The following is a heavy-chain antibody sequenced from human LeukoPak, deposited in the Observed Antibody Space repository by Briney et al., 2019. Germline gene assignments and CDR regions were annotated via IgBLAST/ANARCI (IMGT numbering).Heavy chain of an antibody. D-gene: IGHD3-22*01. V-gene: IGHV4-61*02. CDR2: IYTRGST. CDR3: ARERRVSSTYYYDSSGYPLDY. Sequence: SQTLSLTCTVSGGSISSGSNYWSWIRQPAGKGLEWIGPIYTRGSTNYNPSLKSRVTISVDTSKNQFSLKLSSVTAADTAVYYCARERRVSSTYYYDSSGYPLDYWGQGTLVTVSS. CDR1: GGSISSGSNY. J-gene: IGHJ4*02.